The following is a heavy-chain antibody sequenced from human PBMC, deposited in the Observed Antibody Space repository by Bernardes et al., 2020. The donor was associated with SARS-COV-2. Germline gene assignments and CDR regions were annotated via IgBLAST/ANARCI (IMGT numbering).Heavy chain of an antibody. V-gene: IGHV3-74*01. D-gene: IGHD5-12*01. CDR3: TRGGYEPFDY. J-gene: IGHJ4*02. Sequence: GGSLRLSCAASGFTLGSYWMHWARQTPGKGLVWVSRINPDGSTTTYADSVKGRFTVSRDNAENTLYLQMNSLRADDTAVYYCTRGGYEPFDYCGQGTLVTV. CDR2: INPDGSTT. CDR1: GFTLGSYW.